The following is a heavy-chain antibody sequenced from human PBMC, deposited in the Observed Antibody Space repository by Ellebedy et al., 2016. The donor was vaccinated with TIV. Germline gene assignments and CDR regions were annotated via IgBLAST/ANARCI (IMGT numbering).Heavy chain of an antibody. V-gene: IGHV3-66*01. Sequence: PGGSLRLSCAVSGFSVSGHFMNWVRQAPGKGLEWVSIIYSYSGGATNYTDSVRGRFTISRDDSKNTLSLQMNSLRAEDTAVYYCVREPGGGGDFGDNWFDPWGQGTLVTVSS. J-gene: IGHJ5*02. D-gene: IGHD2-21*01. CDR3: VREPGGGGDFGDNWFDP. CDR1: GFSVSGHF. CDR2: IYSYSGGAT.